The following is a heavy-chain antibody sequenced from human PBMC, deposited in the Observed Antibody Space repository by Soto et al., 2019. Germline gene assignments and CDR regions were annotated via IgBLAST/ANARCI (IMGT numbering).Heavy chain of an antibody. V-gene: IGHV4-59*11. J-gene: IGHJ6*02. Sequence: PSETLSLTCTVSCASLSGRYWNWVRQPPGQGLEWIGNIYNSGSTKYNSSLKSRVIISLDTSKNQVSLSLNSVTATDTAVYYCTRGFGAGMDVWDQGTTVTVSS. CDR2: IYNSGST. D-gene: IGHD3-10*01. CDR3: TRGFGAGMDV. CDR1: CASLSGRY.